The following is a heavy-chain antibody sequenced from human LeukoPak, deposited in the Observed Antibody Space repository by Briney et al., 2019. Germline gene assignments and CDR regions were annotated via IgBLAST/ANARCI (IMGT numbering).Heavy chain of an antibody. CDR1: GYTFTSYY. CDR2: INPSGGST. V-gene: IGHV1-46*01. CDR3: ARRMGAMISQTYYFDY. Sequence: GASVKVSCKASGYTFTSYYMHWVRQAPGQGLEWMGIINPSGGSTSYAQKFQGRVTMTRDTSTSTVYMELSSLRSEDTAVYYCARRMGAMISQTYYFDYWGQGTLVTVSS. J-gene: IGHJ4*02. D-gene: IGHD1-26*01.